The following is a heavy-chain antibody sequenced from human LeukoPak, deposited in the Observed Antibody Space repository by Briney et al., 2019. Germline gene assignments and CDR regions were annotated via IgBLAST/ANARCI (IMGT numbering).Heavy chain of an antibody. CDR1: GFTFDVYA. J-gene: IGHJ6*02. V-gene: IGHV3-9*01. Sequence: GGSLRLSCAASGFTFDVYATHWVRQAPGEGLGWVSTICCISGSIGYADSVRGGFTISRDNAKSSVYLQMNRLRTEDTALYYCATDIRYQLPIYGMDVWDQGPTVTVSS. CDR2: ICCISGSI. CDR3: ATDIRYQLPIYGMDV. D-gene: IGHD2-2*01.